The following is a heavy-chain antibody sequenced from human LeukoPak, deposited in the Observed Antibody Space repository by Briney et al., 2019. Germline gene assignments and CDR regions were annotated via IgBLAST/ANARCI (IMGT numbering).Heavy chain of an antibody. J-gene: IGHJ6*03. Sequence: NPSETLPLTCTVSGGYIGSYYWSWIRQPAGKGLEWIGRIYTSENTDYNPSLKSRVTMSVDMSTSQFSLRLTSVTAADTAVYYCAREGDYGDYSKSFYYMDVWGKGTTVTVSS. V-gene: IGHV4-4*07. CDR1: GGYIGSYY. CDR2: IYTSENT. CDR3: AREGDYGDYSKSFYYMDV. D-gene: IGHD4-17*01.